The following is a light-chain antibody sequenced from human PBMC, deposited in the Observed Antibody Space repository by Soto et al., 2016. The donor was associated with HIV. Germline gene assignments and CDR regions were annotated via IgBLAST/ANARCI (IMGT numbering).Light chain of an antibody. V-gene: IGLV3-21*04. Sequence: SYELTQAPSVSVAPGKTATITCEGNNIGSKSVHWYQQNPGQAPVLVISDDSARPSGIPERFSGSNSGNTATLTINRVEAGDEAGYYCQVWDSVINGAVFGGGTKLAVL. CDR2: DDS. J-gene: IGLJ2*01. CDR1: NIGSKS. CDR3: QVWDSVINGAV.